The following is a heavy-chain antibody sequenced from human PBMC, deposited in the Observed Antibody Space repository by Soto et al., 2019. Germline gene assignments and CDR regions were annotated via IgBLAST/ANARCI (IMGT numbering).Heavy chain of an antibody. CDR2: IIPIFGTA. V-gene: IGHV1-69*13. CDR3: VNPTNGAPGAFDI. CDR1: GGTFSSYA. Sequence: SVKVSCKASGGTFSSYAISWVRQAPGQGLEWMGGIIPIFGTANYAQKFQGRVTITADESTSTAYMELSSLRSEDTAVYYCVNPTNGAPGAFDIWGQGTMVTVSS. J-gene: IGHJ3*02.